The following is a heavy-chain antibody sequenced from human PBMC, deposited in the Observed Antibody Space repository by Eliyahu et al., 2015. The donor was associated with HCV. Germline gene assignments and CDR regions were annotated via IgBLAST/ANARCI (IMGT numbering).Heavy chain of an antibody. CDR1: GGSFSGYY. CDR3: ARDTIYSYYYYYGMDV. J-gene: IGHJ6*02. V-gene: IGHV4-34*01. D-gene: IGHD3-3*01. Sequence: QVQLQQWGAGLLKPSETLSLTCAVYGGSFSGYYWSWIRQPPGKGLEWIGEINHSGSTNYNPSLKSRVTISVDTSKNQFSLKLSSVTAADTAVYYCARDTIYSYYYYYGMDVWGQGTTVTVSS. CDR2: INHSGST.